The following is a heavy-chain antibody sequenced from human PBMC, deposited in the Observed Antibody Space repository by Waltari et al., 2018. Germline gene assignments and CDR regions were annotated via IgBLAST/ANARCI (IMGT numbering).Heavy chain of an antibody. CDR3: AKWVTDSFHALDV. V-gene: IGHV3-7*02. CDR2: IKGDRIQK. J-gene: IGHJ6*02. Sequence: VRLVESGGGLVQPGGSLRLSCSASGLIFSNHWMAWVRQAPGEGLEWVANIKGDRIQKYYMDSVRGRFTISRDNAMNSLYLQMNNLGVEDSAVYYCAKWVTDSFHALDVWGQGTTVTVSS. D-gene: IGHD1-20*01. CDR1: GLIFSNHW.